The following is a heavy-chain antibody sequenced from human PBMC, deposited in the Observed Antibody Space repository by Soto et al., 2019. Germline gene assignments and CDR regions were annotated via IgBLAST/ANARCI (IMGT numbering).Heavy chain of an antibody. V-gene: IGHV3-23*01. Sequence: PGGSLRLSCAASGFTFSSYAMSWVRQAPGKGLEWVSAISGSGGSTYYADSVKGRFTISRDNSKNTLYLQMNSLRAEDTAVYYCAKGSGWTRPSDWYYFDYWGQGTLVTVSS. CDR3: AKGSGWTRPSDWYYFDY. CDR1: GFTFSSYA. D-gene: IGHD6-19*01. J-gene: IGHJ4*02. CDR2: ISGSGGST.